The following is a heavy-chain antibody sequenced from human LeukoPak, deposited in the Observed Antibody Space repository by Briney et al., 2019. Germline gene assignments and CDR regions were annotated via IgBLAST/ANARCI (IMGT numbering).Heavy chain of an antibody. V-gene: IGHV4-31*03. CDR3: ARRELYYDFWSGRNWFDP. CDR2: IYYSGST. CDR1: GGSISSGGYY. Sequence: SETLSLTCTVSGGSISSGGYYWSWIRQHPGKGLEWIGYIYYSGSTYYNPSLKSRVTISVDTSKNQFSLKLGSVTAADTAVYYCARRELYYDFWSGRNWFDPWGQGTLVTVSS. D-gene: IGHD3-3*01. J-gene: IGHJ5*02.